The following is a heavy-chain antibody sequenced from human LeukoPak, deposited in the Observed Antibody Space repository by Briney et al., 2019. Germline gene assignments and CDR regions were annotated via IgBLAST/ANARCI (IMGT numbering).Heavy chain of an antibody. CDR1: GFTFSSYW. CDR3: ARACSGGSCTPYYYYGMDV. V-gene: IGHV3-74*01. D-gene: IGHD2-15*01. CDR2: INSDGSST. J-gene: IGHJ6*02. Sequence: GGSLRLSCAASGFTFSSYWMHWVRQAPGKGLVWVSRINSDGSSTSYADSVKGRFTISRDNAKNTLYLQMNSLRAEDTAVYYCARACSGGSCTPYYYYGMDVWGQGTTVTVSS.